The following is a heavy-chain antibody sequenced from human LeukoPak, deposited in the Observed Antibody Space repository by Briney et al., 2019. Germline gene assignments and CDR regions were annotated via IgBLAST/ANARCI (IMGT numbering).Heavy chain of an antibody. D-gene: IGHD3-10*02. CDR1: GGSFSGYY. V-gene: IGHV4-34*01. CDR2: INHSGST. Sequence: SETLSLTCAVYGGSFSGYYWSWIRQPPGKGLEWIGEINHSGSTNYNPSLKSRVTISVDTSKNQFSLKLSSVTAADTAVYYCARHPDPLGSGTQTDAFDIWGQGTMVTVSS. J-gene: IGHJ3*02. CDR3: ARHPDPLGSGTQTDAFDI.